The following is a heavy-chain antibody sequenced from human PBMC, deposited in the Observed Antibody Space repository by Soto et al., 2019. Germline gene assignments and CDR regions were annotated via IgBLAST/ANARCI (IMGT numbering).Heavy chain of an antibody. CDR1: GGSLSSYY. Sequence: SETLSLPCTVAGGSLSSYYWCCMRQPPGKGLEWIGYIYYSGSTYYNSSLKSRYTISVDTSKNQFSMNLSSVTAEDTAVYYCARVKGGYNFWAADYWAQGTLGTVSS. V-gene: IGHV4-59*01. CDR2: IYYSGST. D-gene: IGHD3-3*01. J-gene: IGHJ4*02. CDR3: ARVKGGYNFWAADY.